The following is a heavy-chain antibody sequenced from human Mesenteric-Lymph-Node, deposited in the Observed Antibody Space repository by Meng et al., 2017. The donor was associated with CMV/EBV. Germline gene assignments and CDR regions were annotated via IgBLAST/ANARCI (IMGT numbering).Heavy chain of an antibody. J-gene: IGHJ6*02. Sequence: ASVKVSCKASGYTFTDYYMHWVRQAPGQGLEWMGWMNPNSGNTGYAQKFQGRVTIIRNTSISTAYMELSSLRSEDTAVYYCARGPRGLRFARTTYYGMDVWGQGTTVTVSS. CDR3: ARGPRGLRFARTTYYGMDV. CDR2: MNPNSGNT. D-gene: IGHD3-3*01. V-gene: IGHV1-8*03. CDR1: GYTFTDYY.